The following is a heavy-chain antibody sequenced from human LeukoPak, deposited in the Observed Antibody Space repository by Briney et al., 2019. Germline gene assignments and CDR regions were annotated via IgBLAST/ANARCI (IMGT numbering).Heavy chain of an antibody. D-gene: IGHD3-9*01. J-gene: IGHJ4*02. CDR2: IYHSGST. CDR1: GGSISSGGYS. CDR3: ARVGRGGDWLLD. V-gene: IGHV4-30-2*02. Sequence: SETLSLTCAVSGGSISSGGYSWSWIRQPPGKGLEWIGYIYHSGSTYYNPSLKIRVTISVDTSKNQFSLKLSSVTAADTAVYYCARVGRGGDWLLDWGQGTLVTVSS.